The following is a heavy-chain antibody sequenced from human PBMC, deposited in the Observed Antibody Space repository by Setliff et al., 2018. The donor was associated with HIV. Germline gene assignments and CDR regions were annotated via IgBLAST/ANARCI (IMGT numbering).Heavy chain of an antibody. D-gene: IGHD3-10*01. CDR3: ARDQLAMVRRNGMDV. CDR1: GFTFSSYN. CDR2: ISSSSSTI. J-gene: IGHJ6*02. V-gene: IGHV3-48*04. Sequence: PGGSLRLSCAASGFTFSSYNMNWVRQAPGKGLEWVSYISSSSSTIYYADSVKGRFTISRDNSKNTLYVQMNSLRVEDTAVYYCARDQLAMVRRNGMDVWGQGTTVTVSS.